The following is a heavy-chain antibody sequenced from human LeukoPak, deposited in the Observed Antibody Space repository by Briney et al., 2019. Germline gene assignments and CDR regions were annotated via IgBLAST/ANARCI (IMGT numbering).Heavy chain of an antibody. CDR1: GFTFSSYA. Sequence: PGGSLRLSCAASGFTFSSYAMSWVRQAPGKGLEWVSAISGSGGSTYYADSVKGRFTISRDNSKNTLYLQMNSLRAEDTAVYYCAKTFHGDYYYYYYGMDVWGQGTTVTVSS. CDR3: AKTFHGDYYYYYYGMDV. V-gene: IGHV3-23*01. D-gene: IGHD4-17*01. CDR2: ISGSGGST. J-gene: IGHJ6*02.